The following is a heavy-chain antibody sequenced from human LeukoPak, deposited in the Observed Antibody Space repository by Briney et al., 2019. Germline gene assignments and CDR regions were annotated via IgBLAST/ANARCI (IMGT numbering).Heavy chain of an antibody. Sequence: GGSLRLSCAASGFTFTSYWMHWVRQAPGKGLTWVSRISGDGSTTNYADSVKGRFTISRDNAKNTLYLQMNSLRAEDTAVYYCAKDQDFRGQGTLVTVSS. J-gene: IGHJ4*02. D-gene: IGHD3-3*01. CDR2: ISGDGSTT. V-gene: IGHV3-74*01. CDR1: GFTFTSYW. CDR3: AKDQDF.